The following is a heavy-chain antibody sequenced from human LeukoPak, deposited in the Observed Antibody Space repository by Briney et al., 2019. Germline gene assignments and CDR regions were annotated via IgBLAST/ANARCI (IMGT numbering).Heavy chain of an antibody. CDR1: GYTFTGYY. CDR2: INPNSGGT. D-gene: IGHD7-27*01. V-gene: IGHV1-2*02. CDR3: ARAPKTGDKGNWYFDL. Sequence: ASVKVSCKASGYTFTGYYMHWVRQAPGQGLEWLGWINPNSGGTNYAQKFQGRVTMTRDTSISTAYMELSRLRSDDTAVYYCARAPKTGDKGNWYFDLWGRGTLVTVSS. J-gene: IGHJ2*01.